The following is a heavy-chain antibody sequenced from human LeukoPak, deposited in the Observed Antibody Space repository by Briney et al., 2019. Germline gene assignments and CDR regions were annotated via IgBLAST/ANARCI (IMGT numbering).Heavy chain of an antibody. CDR2: IYYSGST. Sequence: SETLSLTCTVSGGSISSGDYYWSWIRQPPGKGLEWIGYIYYSGSTYYNPSLKSRVTISVDTSKNQFSLKLSSVTAADTAVYYCAKGQPMVRGGPISNRWGQETLVIVSS. CDR1: GGSISSGDYY. V-gene: IGHV4-30-4*08. J-gene: IGHJ5*02. CDR3: AKGQPMVRGGPISNR. D-gene: IGHD3-10*01.